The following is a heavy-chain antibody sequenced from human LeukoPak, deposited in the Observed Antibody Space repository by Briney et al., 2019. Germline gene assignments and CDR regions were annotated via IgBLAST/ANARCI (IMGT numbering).Heavy chain of an antibody. CDR2: LSGSGGST. D-gene: IGHD1-14*01. Sequence: GGSLRVSCADPRFTFSSYAMNSVCQAPGKGLEWVSALSGSGGSTYYADSVKGRFTISRDNSKNTLYLQMNSLRAEDTAVYYCAKPARTDYADYWGQGTLVTVSS. J-gene: IGHJ4*02. CDR3: AKPARTDYADY. CDR1: RFTFSSYA. V-gene: IGHV3-23*01.